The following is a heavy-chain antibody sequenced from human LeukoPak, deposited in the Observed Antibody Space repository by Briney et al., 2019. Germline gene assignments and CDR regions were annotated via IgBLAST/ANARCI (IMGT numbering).Heavy chain of an antibody. CDR3: AREAEALDI. Sequence: GASVKVSCKASGYTFPSYFMHWVRQAPGQGLEWMGIINPTGGSTTYAQKFQGRVTMTRDTSTSTVYMELSSLRSEDTAVYYCAREAEALDIWGQGTLVTVSS. CDR2: INPTGGST. CDR1: GYTFPSYF. J-gene: IGHJ3*02. V-gene: IGHV1-46*01.